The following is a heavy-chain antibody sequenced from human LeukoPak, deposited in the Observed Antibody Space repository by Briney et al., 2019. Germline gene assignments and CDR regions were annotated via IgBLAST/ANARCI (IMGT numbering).Heavy chain of an antibody. CDR2: MNPNSGNT. Sequence: ASVKVSCKASGYTFTSYDINWVRQATGQGLEWMGWMNPNSGNTGYAQKFQGRVTMTRNTSISTAYMELSSLRSEDTAVYYCARGHGGGAAAGTEAFDIWGQGTMVTVSS. V-gene: IGHV1-8*01. CDR1: GYTFTSYD. D-gene: IGHD6-13*01. CDR3: ARGHGGGAAAGTEAFDI. J-gene: IGHJ3*02.